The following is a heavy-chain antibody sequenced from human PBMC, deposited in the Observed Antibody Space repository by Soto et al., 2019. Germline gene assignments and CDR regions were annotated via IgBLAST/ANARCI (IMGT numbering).Heavy chain of an antibody. Sequence: ISHSGSTTYNPSLTSRVTISVDKSKNHFSLKLTSVTAADTAVYYCAARHFWSRPWTDRRLDYWGQGTLVTVSS. D-gene: IGHD3-3*02. V-gene: IGHV4-4*02. J-gene: IGHJ4*02. CDR2: ISHSGST. CDR3: AARHFWSRPWTDRRLDY.